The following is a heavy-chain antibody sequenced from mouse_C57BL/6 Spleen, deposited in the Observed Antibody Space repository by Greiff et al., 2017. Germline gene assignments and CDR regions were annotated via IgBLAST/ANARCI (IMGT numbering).Heavy chain of an antibody. V-gene: IGHV6-6*01. CDR2: IRNKANNHAT. J-gene: IGHJ1*03. D-gene: IGHD4-1*01. CDR1: GFTFSDAW. Sequence: EVKLVESGGGLVQPGGSMKLSCAASGFTFSDAWMDWVRQSPEKGLEWVAEIRNKANNHATYYAECVKGRFTISRDDSKSSVYLQMNSLRAEDTGIYYCTRGRTGTSWYFDVWGTGTTVTVSS. CDR3: TRGRTGTSWYFDV.